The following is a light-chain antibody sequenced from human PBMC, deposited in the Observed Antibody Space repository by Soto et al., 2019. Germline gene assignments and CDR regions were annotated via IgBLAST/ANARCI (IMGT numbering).Light chain of an antibody. J-gene: IGLJ2*01. CDR1: SSNIGSNT. Sequence: QSVLTQPPSASGTPGQRVTISCSGSSSNIGSNTVNWYQQLPGTAPKLLIYSNNQRPSGVPDRFSGSKSGTSASLAISGRQSDDEADYYCAAWDDSLNALVFGGGTKRTVL. CDR3: AAWDDSLNALV. CDR2: SNN. V-gene: IGLV1-44*01.